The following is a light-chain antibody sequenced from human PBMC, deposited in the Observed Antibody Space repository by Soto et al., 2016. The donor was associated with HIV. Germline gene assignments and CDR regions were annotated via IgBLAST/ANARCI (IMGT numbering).Light chain of an antibody. V-gene: IGLV3-21*03. CDR1: NIESKS. CDR2: DDS. CDR3: QVWDSTSDDKV. Sequence: YILTQPPSVSVAPGKTATITCNGNNIESKSVHWYQQKPGQAPRLVLYDDSVRPSGIPERFSGFNSGNTATLTISSVAAGDEADYYCQVWDSTSDDKVFGTGTEVTV. J-gene: IGLJ1*01.